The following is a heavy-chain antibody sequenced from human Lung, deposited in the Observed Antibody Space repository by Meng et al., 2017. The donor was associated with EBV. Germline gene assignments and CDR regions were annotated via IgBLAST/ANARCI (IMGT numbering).Heavy chain of an antibody. D-gene: IGHD1-26*01. CDR1: GYTFTNYV. Sequence: GDSGGEGKNPVASVKVSCKASGYTFTNYVITWLRQAPGQGLEWMGWISAYNGNTNYAQTLQGRVTMTTDTSTSTAYMELGSLGSDDTAVYYCARVEVGITSGDYWGQGTLVTVSS. CDR2: ISAYNGNT. CDR3: ARVEVGITSGDY. J-gene: IGHJ4*02. V-gene: IGHV1-18*01.